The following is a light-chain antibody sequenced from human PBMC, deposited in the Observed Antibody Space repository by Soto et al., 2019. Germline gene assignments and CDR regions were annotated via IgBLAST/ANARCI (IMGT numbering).Light chain of an antibody. CDR3: QQYNRWPLA. CDR1: QSVNSN. Sequence: EIVMTQSPATLSVSPGERATLSCRASQSVNSNLAWYQQKPGQAPRLLIYVASTRATGIPARFSGSGSGTEFTLTISSLQSEDFAVYYCQQYNRWPLAFGGGTKVEIE. V-gene: IGKV3-15*01. J-gene: IGKJ4*02. CDR2: VAS.